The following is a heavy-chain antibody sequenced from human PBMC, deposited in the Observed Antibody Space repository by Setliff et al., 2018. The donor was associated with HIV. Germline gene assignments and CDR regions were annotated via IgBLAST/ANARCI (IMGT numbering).Heavy chain of an antibody. CDR2: MNPKSGNT. CDR1: GYNFTSHD. V-gene: IGHV1-8*01. J-gene: IGHJ4*02. D-gene: IGHD2-2*01. CDR3: ARGYCSSASCYGIYYFDN. Sequence: ASVKVSCKASGYNFTSHDINWVRQAPGQGLEWMGWMNPKSGNTGYARKFQGRVTMTRKTSISTAYMELRSLRSDDTAVYYCARGYCSSASCYGIYYFDNWGQGTPVTVSS.